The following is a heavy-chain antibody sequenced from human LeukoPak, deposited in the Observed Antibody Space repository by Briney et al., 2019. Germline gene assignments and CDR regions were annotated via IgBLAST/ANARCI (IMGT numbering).Heavy chain of an antibody. J-gene: IGHJ4*02. CDR3: AREGGLQLWGFGY. V-gene: IGHV3-48*04. CDR2: ISSSGSTI. D-gene: IGHD5-18*01. CDR1: GFTFSSYS. Sequence: GGSLRLSCAASGFTFSSYSMNWVRQAPGKGLEWVSYISSSGSTIYYADSVKGRFTISRDNAKNSLYLQINSLRAEDTAVYYCAREGGLQLWGFGYWGQGTLVTVSS.